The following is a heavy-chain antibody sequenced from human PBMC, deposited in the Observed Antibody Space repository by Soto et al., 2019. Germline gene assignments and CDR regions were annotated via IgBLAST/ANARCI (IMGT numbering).Heavy chain of an antibody. CDR2: ISSSSSYI. Sequence: SLRLSCAASGFTFSSYSMNWVRQAPGKGLEWVSSISSSSSYIYYADSVKGRFTISRDNAKNSLYLQMNSLRAEDTAVYYCARARGYSYGPFDYWGQGTLVTVSS. CDR1: GFTFSSYS. V-gene: IGHV3-21*01. D-gene: IGHD5-18*01. CDR3: ARARGYSYGPFDY. J-gene: IGHJ4*02.